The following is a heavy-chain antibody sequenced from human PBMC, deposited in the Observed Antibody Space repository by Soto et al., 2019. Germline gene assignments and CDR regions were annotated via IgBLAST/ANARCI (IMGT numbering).Heavy chain of an antibody. Sequence: PGGSLRLSCAASGGTFIGSAMRWVRQASGKGLEWVGRIRSKANSYATAYAASVKGRFSISRDDSKSIVYLQMNSLKIEDTAVYYCARDLGIEVIIPVYWGQGTLVTVSS. V-gene: IGHV3-73*01. D-gene: IGHD3-22*01. J-gene: IGHJ4*02. CDR1: GGTFIGSA. CDR2: IRSKANSYAT. CDR3: ARDLGIEVIIPVY.